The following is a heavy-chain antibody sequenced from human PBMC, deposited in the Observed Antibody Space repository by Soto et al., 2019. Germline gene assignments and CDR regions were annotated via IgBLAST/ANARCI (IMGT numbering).Heavy chain of an antibody. CDR2: INSDGSST. J-gene: IGHJ3*02. CDR3: ARGGCSGGSCYSWGAFDI. V-gene: IGHV3-74*01. Sequence: PGGSLRVSCAASGFTFSSYWMHWVRQAPGKGLVWVSRINSDGSSTSYADSVKGRFTVSRDNAKNTLYLQMNSLRAEDTAVYYCARGGCSGGSCYSWGAFDIWGQGTMVTVSS. CDR1: GFTFSSYW. D-gene: IGHD2-15*01.